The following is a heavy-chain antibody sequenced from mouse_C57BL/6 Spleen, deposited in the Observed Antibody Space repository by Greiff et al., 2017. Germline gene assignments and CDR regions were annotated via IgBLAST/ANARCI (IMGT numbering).Heavy chain of an antibody. CDR2: IYPGDGDT. Sequence: QVQLQQSGPELVKPGASVKISCKASGYAFSSSWMNWVKQRPGKGLEWIGRIYPGDGDTNYNGKFKGKATLTADKSSSTAYMQLSSLTSEDSAVYFCATGLYAMDDWGQGTSVTVSS. CDR1: GYAFSSSW. V-gene: IGHV1-82*01. CDR3: ATGLYAMDD. J-gene: IGHJ4*01.